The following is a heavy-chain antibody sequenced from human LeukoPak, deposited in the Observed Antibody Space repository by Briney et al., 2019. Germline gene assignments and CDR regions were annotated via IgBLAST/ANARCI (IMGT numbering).Heavy chain of an antibody. CDR3: AREYSSSWYNHWFDP. CDR2: TYYRSKLYN. V-gene: IGHV6-1*01. Sequence: SQTLSLTCAISGDTVSSNSAGWNWIRQSPSRGLEWLVRTYYRSKLYNDYAVSVKSRITINPDTSKNQFSLQLNSVTPEDTAVYYCAREYSSSWYNHWFDPWGQGILVTVSS. J-gene: IGHJ5*02. CDR1: GDTVSSNSAG. D-gene: IGHD6-13*01.